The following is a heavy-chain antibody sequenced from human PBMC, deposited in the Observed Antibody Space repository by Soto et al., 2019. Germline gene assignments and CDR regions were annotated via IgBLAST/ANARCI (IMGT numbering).Heavy chain of an antibody. V-gene: IGHV4-34*01. CDR2: INHSGST. Sequence: QVQLQQWGAGLLKPSETLSLTGAVYGRSFSGYYWSWIRQSPGKGLEWIGEINHSGSTNYNPSLKSRVTILIDAPKNQFSLKMSSVTAADTAVYYCARSPYMDVWGKGTTVIVSS. J-gene: IGHJ6*03. CDR1: GRSFSGYY. CDR3: ARSPYMDV.